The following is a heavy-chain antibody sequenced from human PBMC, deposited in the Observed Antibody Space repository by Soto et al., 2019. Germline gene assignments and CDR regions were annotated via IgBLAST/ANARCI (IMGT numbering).Heavy chain of an antibody. CDR3: ASPIVVVVAATPNAFDI. V-gene: IGHV1-69*13. Sequence: SVKVSCKASGGTFSSYAISWVRQAPGQGLEWTGGIIPIFGTANYAQKFQGRVTITADESTSTAYMELSSLRSEDTAVYYCASPIVVVVAATPNAFDIWGQGTMVTV. CDR2: IIPIFGTA. CDR1: GGTFSSYA. J-gene: IGHJ3*02. D-gene: IGHD2-15*01.